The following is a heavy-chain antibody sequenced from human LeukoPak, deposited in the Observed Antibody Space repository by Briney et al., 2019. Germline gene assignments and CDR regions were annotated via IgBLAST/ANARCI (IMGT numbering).Heavy chain of an antibody. V-gene: IGHV1-2*02. D-gene: IGHD6-13*01. CDR2: INPNSGGT. J-gene: IGHJ4*02. CDR1: GCTFTGYY. CDR3: AREGIAAAGTRHSFDY. Sequence: GASVKVSCKASGCTFTGYYMHWVRQAPGQGLEWMGWINPNSGGTNYAQKFQGRVTMTRDTSISTAYMELSRLRSDDTAVYYCAREGIAAAGTRHSFDYWGQGTLVTVSS.